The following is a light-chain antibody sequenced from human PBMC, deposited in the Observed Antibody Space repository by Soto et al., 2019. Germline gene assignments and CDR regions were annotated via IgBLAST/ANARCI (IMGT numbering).Light chain of an antibody. J-gene: IGKJ2*01. Sequence: DIQMTQSPSSLSASVGDRVTITCRASQSISSYLNWYQQKPGKATKLLIYAASSLQSGVPSRFSGSGSGTDFTLTISTLQTEEFATYDWHQSYSTPYTFGQGTKLEIK. V-gene: IGKV1-39*01. CDR1: QSISSY. CDR2: AAS. CDR3: HQSYSTPYT.